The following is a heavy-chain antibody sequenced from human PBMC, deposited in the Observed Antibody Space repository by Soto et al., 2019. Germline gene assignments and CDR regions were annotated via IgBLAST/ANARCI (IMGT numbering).Heavy chain of an antibody. J-gene: IGHJ4*02. V-gene: IGHV3-53*01. CDR3: ARGLYYFDY. Sequence: PGGSLRLSCAASGFTVSSSYMSWVRQAPGKGLEWVSIIYSGGGTYYADSVKGRFTISRDTSKNTLYLQMDSLRAEDTAIYYCARGLYYFDYWGQGTLVTVSS. CDR1: GFTVSSSY. D-gene: IGHD3-16*01. CDR2: IYSGGGT.